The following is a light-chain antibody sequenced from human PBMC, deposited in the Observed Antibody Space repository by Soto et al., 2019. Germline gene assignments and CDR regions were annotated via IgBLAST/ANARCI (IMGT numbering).Light chain of an antibody. V-gene: IGLV2-11*01. J-gene: IGLJ3*02. CDR2: DVT. CDR1: SSDVGGYNY. CDR3: CSYAGNFIWV. Sequence: QSPLTQPRSVSGAPGQSVTISCTGTSSDVGGYNYVSWFQQHPGKAPKFIVYDVTKRPSGVPDRFSGSKSGNTASLTISGLQAEDEADYYCCSYAGNFIWVFGGGTKLTVL.